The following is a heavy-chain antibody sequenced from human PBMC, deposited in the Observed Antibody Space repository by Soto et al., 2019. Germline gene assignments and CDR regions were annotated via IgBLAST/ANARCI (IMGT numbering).Heavy chain of an antibody. Sequence: SETLSLTCTVSGGSISSVGYYWSWIRQHPGKGLEWIGYITYSGNTYYNPSLESRVTMSADTSKNQFSLKLSSVTAADTAVYFCVRGGSCTNGVCSVFDYWGQGTLVTVSS. V-gene: IGHV4-31*03. D-gene: IGHD2-8*01. CDR3: VRGGSCTNGVCSVFDY. J-gene: IGHJ4*02. CDR2: ITYSGNT. CDR1: GGSISSVGYY.